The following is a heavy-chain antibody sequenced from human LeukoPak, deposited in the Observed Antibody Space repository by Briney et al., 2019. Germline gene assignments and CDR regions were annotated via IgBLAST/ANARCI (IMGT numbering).Heavy chain of an antibody. J-gene: IGHJ4*02. CDR3: ARYYYDSSGYYYAGTVYFDY. D-gene: IGHD3-22*01. V-gene: IGHV3-64D*06. CDR1: GFTFSTYA. Sequence: GGSLRLSCSASGFTFSTYAMHWVRQAPGKGLEYVSAITSNGDTTYYTDSVKGRFTISRDNSKNTLYLQMSSLRAEDTAVYYCARYYYDSSGYYYAGTVYFDYWGQGTLVTVSS. CDR2: ITSNGDTT.